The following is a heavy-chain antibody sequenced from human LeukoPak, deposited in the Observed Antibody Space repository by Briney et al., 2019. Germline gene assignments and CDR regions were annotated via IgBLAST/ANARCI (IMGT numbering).Heavy chain of an antibody. CDR2: IYYSGST. D-gene: IGHD3-22*01. V-gene: IGHV4-39*01. CDR3: ARAYKYYYDSSGRRFDP. CDR1: GGSISSSSYY. Sequence: PSETLSLTCTVSGGSISSSSYYWGWIRQPPGKGLEWIGSIYYSGSTYYNPSLKSRVTISVDTSKNQFSLKLSSVTAADTAVYYCARAYKYYYDSSGRRFDPWGQGTLVTVSS. J-gene: IGHJ5*02.